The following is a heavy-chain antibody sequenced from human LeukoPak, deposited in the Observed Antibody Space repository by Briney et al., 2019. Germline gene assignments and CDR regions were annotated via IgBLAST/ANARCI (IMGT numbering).Heavy chain of an antibody. CDR1: GYTFTSYD. CDR3: ARGQKSGSPSYYYYYYMDV. Sequence: ASVTVSCKASGYTFTSYDINWVRQATGQGLEWMGWMNPNSGNTGYAQKFQGRVTITRNTSISTAYMELSSLRSEDTAVYYCARGQKSGSPSYYYYYYMDVWGKGTTVTVSS. D-gene: IGHD3-10*01. V-gene: IGHV1-8*03. CDR2: MNPNSGNT. J-gene: IGHJ6*03.